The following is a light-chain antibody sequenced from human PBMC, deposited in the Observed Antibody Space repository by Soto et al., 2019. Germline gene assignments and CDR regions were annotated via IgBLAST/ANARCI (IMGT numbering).Light chain of an antibody. CDR1: HSVGRSH. J-gene: IGKJ1*01. CDR3: QQYVGWT. CDR2: GAS. Sequence: EIVLKQSPGTISLSPGERDTLSCRASHSVGRSHLAWYQHKPGQAPRLLIYGASSRATGVPDRFSGSGSGTDFTLTISRLEPEDSAVYYCQQYVGWTFGQGTKVEIK. V-gene: IGKV3-20*01.